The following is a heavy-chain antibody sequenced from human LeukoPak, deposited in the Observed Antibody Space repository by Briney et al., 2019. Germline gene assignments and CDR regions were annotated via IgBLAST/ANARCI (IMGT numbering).Heavy chain of an antibody. CDR2: ISGLGGST. Sequence: GGSLRLSCAASGFAFSNFAMLWVRQAPGKGLEWVSVISGLGGSTYYADSVKGRFAISRDNSKNTLWLQMNSLRADDTAIYYCARDVEARISAAGTFDYWGQGSLVTVSS. CDR3: ARDVEARISAAGTFDY. V-gene: IGHV3-23*01. J-gene: IGHJ4*02. CDR1: GFAFSNFA. D-gene: IGHD6-13*01.